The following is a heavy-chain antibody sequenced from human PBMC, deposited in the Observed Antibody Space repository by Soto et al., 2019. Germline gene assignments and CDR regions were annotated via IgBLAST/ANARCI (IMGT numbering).Heavy chain of an antibody. CDR2: IKSKTDGGTT. V-gene: IGHV3-15*01. D-gene: IGHD2-15*01. J-gene: IGHJ4*02. Sequence: GGSLRLSCAASGFTFSNAWMSWVRQAPGKGLEWVGRIKSKTDGGTTDYAAPVKGRFTISRDDSKNTLYLQMNSLKTEDTAVYYCTTDMGYCSGGSCYSSDYWGQGTLVTVSS. CDR1: GFTFSNAW. CDR3: TTDMGYCSGGSCYSSDY.